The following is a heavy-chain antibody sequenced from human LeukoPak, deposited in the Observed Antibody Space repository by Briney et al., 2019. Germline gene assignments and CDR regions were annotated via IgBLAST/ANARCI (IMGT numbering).Heavy chain of an antibody. J-gene: IGHJ4*02. Sequence: GGSLRLSCVTSGFTFSNHAMHWVRQGPGKGLEWVAVISDDGTSKFYADSVKGRFTIFRDNSKNTLFLQINSLRPEDTAMYYCARGVDTDPDYWGQGTLVTVSS. CDR3: ARGVDTDPDY. CDR2: ISDDGTSK. D-gene: IGHD5-18*01. V-gene: IGHV3-30*04. CDR1: GFTFSNHA.